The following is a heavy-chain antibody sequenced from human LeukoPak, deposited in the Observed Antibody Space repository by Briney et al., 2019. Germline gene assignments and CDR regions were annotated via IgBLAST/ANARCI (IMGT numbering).Heavy chain of an antibody. Sequence: GASVKVSCKASGYTFTGYYMHWVRQAPGQGLEWMGWINPNSGGTNYAQKFQGRVTMTRDTSISTAYMELSRLRSDDTAVYYCARDYDYVWGSPYYFDYRGQGTLVTVSS. CDR1: GYTFTGYY. D-gene: IGHD3-16*01. J-gene: IGHJ4*02. CDR3: ARDYDYVWGSPYYFDY. CDR2: INPNSGGT. V-gene: IGHV1-2*02.